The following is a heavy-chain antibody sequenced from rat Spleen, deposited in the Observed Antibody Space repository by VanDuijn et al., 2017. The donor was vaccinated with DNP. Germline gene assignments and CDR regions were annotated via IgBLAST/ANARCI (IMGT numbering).Heavy chain of an antibody. CDR1: GFSGCSYV. D-gene: IGHD1-3*01. Sequence: QVQLKESGPGLVQLSQTLSLTCTVSGFSGCSYVVHWVRLPPGKGLGWMVIRGNTGGTRYNSVFRSRLSISKDTSKSQFFLQMNDLQPKDTATYDCAITLLNYGTYLYYAIHTFCQGTSVTVSS. V-gene: IGHV2-41*01. J-gene: IGHJ4*01. CDR2: RGNTGGT. CDR3: AITLLNYGTYLYYAIHT.